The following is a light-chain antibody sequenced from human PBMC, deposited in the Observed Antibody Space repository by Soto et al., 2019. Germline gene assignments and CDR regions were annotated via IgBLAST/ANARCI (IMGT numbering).Light chain of an antibody. CDR3: QQYKIYSQT. CDR1: QSISSY. V-gene: IGKV3D-15*01. CDR2: DAS. J-gene: IGKJ1*01. Sequence: EIVMTQSPATLSVSPWERATLSCRASQSISSYLAWYQQKPGQAPRLLIYDASSRATGIPARFSGSGSGTEFTLTISSLQPDDFATYYCQQYKIYSQTFAQGTKVDIK.